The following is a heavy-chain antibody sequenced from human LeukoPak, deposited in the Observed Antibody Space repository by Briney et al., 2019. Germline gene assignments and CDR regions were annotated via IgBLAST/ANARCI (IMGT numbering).Heavy chain of an antibody. CDR3: ARASSSGYYRDAFDI. CDR1: GYTFTSYY. Sequence: ASVKVSCKASGYTFTSYYMHWVRQAPGQGLEWMGIINPSGGSTSYAQKFQGRVTMTRDTSTSTVYMELSSLRSEDTAVYYCARASSSGYYRDAFDIWGQGTMVTVSS. J-gene: IGHJ3*02. CDR2: INPSGGST. V-gene: IGHV1-46*01. D-gene: IGHD3-22*01.